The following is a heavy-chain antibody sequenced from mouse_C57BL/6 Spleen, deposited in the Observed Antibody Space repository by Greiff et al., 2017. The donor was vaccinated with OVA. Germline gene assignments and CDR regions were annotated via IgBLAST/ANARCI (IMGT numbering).Heavy chain of an antibody. CDR1: GFTFSDYG. CDR3: ARDDSNYVYAMDY. D-gene: IGHD2-5*01. J-gene: IGHJ4*01. CDR2: ISSGSSTI. V-gene: IGHV5-17*01. Sequence: EVQLQESGGGLVKPGGSLKLSCAASGFTFSDYGMHWVRQAPEKGLEWVAYISSGSSTIYYADTVKGRFTISRDNAKNTLFLQMTSLRSEDTAMYYCARDDSNYVYAMDYWGQGTSVTVSS.